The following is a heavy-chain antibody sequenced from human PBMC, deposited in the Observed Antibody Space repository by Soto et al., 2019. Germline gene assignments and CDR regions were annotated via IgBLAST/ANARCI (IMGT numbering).Heavy chain of an antibody. D-gene: IGHD5-18*01. V-gene: IGHV3-30*14. CDR2: ISYDGSNK. Sequence: GGSLRLSCAASGFTFSSYAMHWVRQAPGKGLEWVAVISYDGSNKYYADSVKGRFTISRDNSRNTLHLQMSSLRVEDTALYYCAKALVPALTAKFGYWGQGTLVTVSS. CDR3: AKALVPALTAKFGY. CDR1: GFTFSSYA. J-gene: IGHJ4*02.